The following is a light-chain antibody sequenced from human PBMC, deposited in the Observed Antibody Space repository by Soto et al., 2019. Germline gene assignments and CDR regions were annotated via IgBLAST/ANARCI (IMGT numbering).Light chain of an antibody. CDR1: QSISNC. CDR2: KAS. V-gene: IGKV1-5*03. Sequence: DIQMTQSPSTLSASVGDRVTITCRASQSISNCLAWYQQKPGKAPKLLIYKASSLESGVPSRFSGSGSGTEFTLTISSLQPDDFATYYCQQYNSSPWTFGQGTKVEIK. J-gene: IGKJ1*01. CDR3: QQYNSSPWT.